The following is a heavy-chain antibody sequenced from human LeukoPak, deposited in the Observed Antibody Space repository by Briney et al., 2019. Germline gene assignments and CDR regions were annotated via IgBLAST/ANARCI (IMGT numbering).Heavy chain of an antibody. CDR2: ISSSGSSI. CDR1: GFTFSSFE. J-gene: IGHJ6*03. Sequence: GGSLRLSCAASGFTFSSFEMNWVRQAPGMGLEWVSYISSSGSSIYYADSVKGRFTISRDNAKNSLYLQMNSLRAEDTAVYYCARLDRSDFWSGYYKGYYYYMDVWGKGTTVTVSS. CDR3: ARLDRSDFWSGYYKGYYYYMDV. D-gene: IGHD3-3*01. V-gene: IGHV3-48*03.